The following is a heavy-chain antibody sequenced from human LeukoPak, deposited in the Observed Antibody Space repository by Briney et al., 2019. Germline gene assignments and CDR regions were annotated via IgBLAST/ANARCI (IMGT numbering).Heavy chain of an antibody. CDR2: IWYDGSKK. D-gene: IGHD6-6*01. CDR3: ARAHSSSSTFDL. Sequence: GGSLRLSCAASRFTFSIFGMHWVRQAPGQGLEWVALIWYDGSKKYYADSVKGRFTISRDNTKNTLYLQLNSLRADDTAVYCARAHSSSSTFDLWGQETLVTVS. V-gene: IGHV3-33*08. CDR1: RFTFSIFG. J-gene: IGHJ4*02.